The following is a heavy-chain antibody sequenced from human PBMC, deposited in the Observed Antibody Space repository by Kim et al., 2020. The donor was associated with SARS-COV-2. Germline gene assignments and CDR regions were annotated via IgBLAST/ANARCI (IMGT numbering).Heavy chain of an antibody. CDR2: INPNSGGT. D-gene: IGHD2-15*01. Sequence: ASVKVSCKASGYTFTGYYMHWVRQAPGQGLEWMGWINPNSGGTNYAQKFQGWVTMTRDTSISTAYMELSRLRSDDTAVYYCARGEMSVNGMGRWSAAGDAFDIWGQGTMVTVSS. CDR3: ARGEMSVNGMGRWSAAGDAFDI. J-gene: IGHJ3*02. CDR1: GYTFTGYY. V-gene: IGHV1-2*04.